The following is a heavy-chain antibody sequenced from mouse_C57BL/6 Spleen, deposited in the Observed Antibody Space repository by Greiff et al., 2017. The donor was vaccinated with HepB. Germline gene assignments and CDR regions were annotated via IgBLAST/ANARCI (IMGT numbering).Heavy chain of an antibody. V-gene: IGHV5-4*01. Sequence: EVMLVESGGGLVKPGGSLKLSCAASGFTFSSYAMSWVRQTPEKRLEWVATISDGGSYTYYPDNVKGRFTISRDNAKNNLYLQMSHLKSEDTAMYYCARDRGTTAFDYWGQGTTLTVSS. J-gene: IGHJ2*01. CDR3: ARDRGTTAFDY. CDR2: ISDGGSYT. D-gene: IGHD1-2*01. CDR1: GFTFSSYA.